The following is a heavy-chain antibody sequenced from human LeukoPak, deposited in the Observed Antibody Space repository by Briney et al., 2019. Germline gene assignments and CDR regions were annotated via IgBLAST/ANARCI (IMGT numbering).Heavy chain of an antibody. CDR3: ARDRGYSYAKKSSEYYYMDV. V-gene: IGHV1-24*01. J-gene: IGHJ6*03. CDR1: GYTLTELS. CDR2: FDPEDGET. D-gene: IGHD5-18*01. Sequence: GASVKVSCKVSGYTLTELSMHWVRQAPGKGLEWMGGFDPEDGETIYAQKFQGRVTITADESTSTVYMELSSLRSEDTAVYYCARDRGYSYAKKSSEYYYMDVWGKGTTVTISS.